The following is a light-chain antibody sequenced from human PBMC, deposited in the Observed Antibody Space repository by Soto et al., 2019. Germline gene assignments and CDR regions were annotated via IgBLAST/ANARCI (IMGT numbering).Light chain of an antibody. J-gene: IGKJ5*01. CDR2: GAY. Sequence: ELVITKSPAPLSASPGESATLSCRASQRVNSNLAWYQQKPGQAPRLLIYGAYTLPTGIQARFSGSGSGTEFTLTIRSLQSEDFAIYYCKQSNNRPITFGQGTRVDI. V-gene: IGKV3-15*01. CDR3: KQSNNRPIT. CDR1: QRVNSN.